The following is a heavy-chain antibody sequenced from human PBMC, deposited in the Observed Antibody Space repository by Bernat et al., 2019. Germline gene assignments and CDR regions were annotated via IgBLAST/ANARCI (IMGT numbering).Heavy chain of an antibody. Sequence: QVQLVQPGAELKKPGASVMISSKASGYIFNRYYIHRVRQAPGQGLEWMVVVNPGCGTTTYAQNFQSRVNLTTNTSTSTVYMEVSSLRSQDTAMYYYARAVHSFDYWGQGTLVTVSS. J-gene: IGHJ4*02. CDR3: ARAVHSFDY. CDR1: GYIFNRYY. CDR2: VNPGCGTT. D-gene: IGHD1-1*01. V-gene: IGHV1-46*02.